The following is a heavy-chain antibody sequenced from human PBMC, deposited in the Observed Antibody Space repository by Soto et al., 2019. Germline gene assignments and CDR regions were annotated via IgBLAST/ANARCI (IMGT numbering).Heavy chain of an antibody. J-gene: IGHJ3*02. V-gene: IGHV3-21*01. D-gene: IGHD1-7*01. Sequence: EVQLVESGGGLVKPGGSLRLSCEASGFIFSTFSMNWIRQAPGKGLEWVSAISSSSTYMYYAASVKGRFTISRDNAKNSLFLQMNSLRAEDTAVYYCATEDLDLRSAYDIWGQGTMVTVSS. CDR3: ATEDLDLRSAYDI. CDR1: GFIFSTFS. CDR2: ISSSSTYM.